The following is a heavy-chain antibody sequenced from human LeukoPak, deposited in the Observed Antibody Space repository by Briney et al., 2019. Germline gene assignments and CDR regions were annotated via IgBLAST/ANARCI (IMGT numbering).Heavy chain of an antibody. D-gene: IGHD4-17*01. CDR1: GFTFSSYW. J-gene: IGHJ3*02. V-gene: IGHV3-7*01. CDR3: ARPLRYALFDI. Sequence: PGESLRLSCAASGFTFSSYWMSWVRQAPGKGLEWVANIKQDGSEKYYVDSVKGRFTISRDNAKNSLYLQMNSLRAEDTAVYYCARPLRYALFDIWGQGTMVTVSS. CDR2: IKQDGSEK.